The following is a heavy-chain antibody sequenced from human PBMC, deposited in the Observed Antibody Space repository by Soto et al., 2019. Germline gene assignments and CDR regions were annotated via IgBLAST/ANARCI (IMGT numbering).Heavy chain of an antibody. V-gene: IGHV3-15*01. CDR3: TTGIVDIVATITPHKVY. D-gene: IGHD5-12*01. J-gene: IGHJ4*02. CDR2: IKSKTDGGTT. CDR1: GFTFSNAW. Sequence: GGSLRLSCAASGFTFSNAWMSWVRQAPGKGLEWVGRIKSKTDGGTTDYAAPVKGRFTISRDDSKNTLYLQMNSLKTEDTAVYYCTTGIVDIVATITPHKVYWGQGTLVIVSS.